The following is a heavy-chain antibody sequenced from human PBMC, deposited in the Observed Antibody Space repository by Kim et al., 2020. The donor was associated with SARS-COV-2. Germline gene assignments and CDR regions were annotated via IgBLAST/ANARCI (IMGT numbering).Heavy chain of an antibody. CDR2: ISYDGSNK. J-gene: IGHJ3*02. CDR1: GFTFSSYA. D-gene: IGHD5-18*01. Sequence: GGSLRLSCAASGFTFSSYAMHWVRQAPGKGLEWVAVISYDGSNKYYADSVKGRFTISRDNSKNTLYLQMNSLRAEDTAVYYCARGYRRDTAMVDAFDIWGQGKMVTVSS. CDR3: ARGYRRDTAMVDAFDI. V-gene: IGHV3-30*04.